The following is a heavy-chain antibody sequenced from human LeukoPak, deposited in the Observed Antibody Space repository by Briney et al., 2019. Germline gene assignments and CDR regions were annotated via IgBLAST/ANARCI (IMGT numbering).Heavy chain of an antibody. CDR3: ARDPDYGDYGYFDY. V-gene: IGHV3-48*04. CDR2: ISSSGSSI. D-gene: IGHD4-17*01. Sequence: GGSLRLSCVASGFTFSNYGMHWVRQAPGKGLEWVSYISSSGSSIYYADSVKGRFTISRDNAKNSLYLQMNSLRAEDTAVYYCARDPDYGDYGYFDYWGQGTLVTVSS. J-gene: IGHJ4*03. CDR1: GFTFSNYG.